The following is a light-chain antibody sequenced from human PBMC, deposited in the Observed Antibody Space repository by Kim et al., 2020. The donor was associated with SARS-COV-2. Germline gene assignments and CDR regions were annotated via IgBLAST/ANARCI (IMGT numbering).Light chain of an antibody. CDR2: QDS. J-gene: IGLJ2*01. Sequence: VATGQTASITCSGDKLGDKYACWYQQKPGQSPVLVIYQDSKRPSGIPERFSGSNSGNTATLTISGTQAMDEADYYCQAWDSSTVVFGGGTQLTVL. CDR3: QAWDSSTVV. CDR1: KLGDKY. V-gene: IGLV3-1*01.